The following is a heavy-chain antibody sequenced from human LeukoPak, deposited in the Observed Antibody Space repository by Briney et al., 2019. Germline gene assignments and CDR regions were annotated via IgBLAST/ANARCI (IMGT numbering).Heavy chain of an antibody. CDR1: GFTFSNYA. Sequence: GGSLRLSCAASGFTFSNYAMSWVRQAPGKGLEWVSRISVSGGDTIYADSVKGRFTISRDNSKNTLYLQMSSLRAEDTAVYYCVKAHSSSWYDYWGQGTLVTVSS. D-gene: IGHD6-13*01. CDR2: ISVSGGDT. V-gene: IGHV3-23*01. CDR3: VKAHSSSWYDY. J-gene: IGHJ4*02.